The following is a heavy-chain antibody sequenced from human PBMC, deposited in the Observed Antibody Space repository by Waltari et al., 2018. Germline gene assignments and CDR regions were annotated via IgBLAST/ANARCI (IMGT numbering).Heavy chain of an antibody. CDR1: GFTFSSYA. V-gene: IGHV3-23*01. D-gene: IGHD3-22*01. CDR3: AKTQFFTSYYYDSSGYYLDY. Sequence: EVQLLESGGGLVQPGGSLRLSCAASGFTFSSYAMSWLRQASGKGLGWVSAISGSGGSTYYADAVKGRFTISRDNSKNTLYLQMNSLRAEDTAVYYCAKTQFFTSYYYDSSGYYLDYWGQGTLVTVSS. CDR2: ISGSGGST. J-gene: IGHJ4*02.